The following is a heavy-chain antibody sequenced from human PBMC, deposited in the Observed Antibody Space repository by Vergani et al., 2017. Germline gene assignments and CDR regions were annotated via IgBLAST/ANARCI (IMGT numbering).Heavy chain of an antibody. J-gene: IGHJ4*02. V-gene: IGHV3-30*01. CDR1: GFTFSRSA. D-gene: IGHD3-10*01. CDR2: ISYDGSNK. CDR3: ARAPPSLLWFGELLPDY. Sequence: QVQLVESGGGVVQPGRSLTLSCPASGFTFSRSAMHWVRPAPAKALRCVAFISYDGSNKYYADSVKGRFTISRDNSKNTLYLKMNSLRAEDTAVYYCARAPPSLLWFGELLPDYWGQGTLVTVSS.